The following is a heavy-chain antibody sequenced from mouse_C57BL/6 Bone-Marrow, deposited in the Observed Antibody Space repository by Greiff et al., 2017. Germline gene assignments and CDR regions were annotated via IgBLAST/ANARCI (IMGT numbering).Heavy chain of an antibody. D-gene: IGHD4-1*01. CDR3: ARHPGKGTY. V-gene: IGHV5-6*02. Sequence: EVMLVESGGDLVKPGGSLKLSCAASGFTFSSYGMSWVRQTPDKRLEWVATISSGGSYTYYPDSVKGRFTISRDNAKNTLYLQMSSLKSEDTAMYYCARHPGKGTYWGQGTLVTVSA. CDR1: GFTFSSYG. CDR2: ISSGGSYT. J-gene: IGHJ3*01.